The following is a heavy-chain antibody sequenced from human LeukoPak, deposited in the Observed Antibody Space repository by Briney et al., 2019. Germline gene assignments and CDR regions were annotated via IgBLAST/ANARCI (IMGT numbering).Heavy chain of an antibody. CDR1: GNSISNYA. CDR3: ARGAPIRVAVAATFDP. J-gene: IGHJ5*02. CDR2: IIPIFGTA. Sequence: SVKVSCKASGNSISNYAVSWVRQAPGQGFEWMGGIIPIFGTADYAQKFQGRVTITADQSASTAYMELSSLRSEDTAVYYCARGAPIRVAVAATFDPWGQGTLVTVPS. D-gene: IGHD6-19*01. V-gene: IGHV1-69*13.